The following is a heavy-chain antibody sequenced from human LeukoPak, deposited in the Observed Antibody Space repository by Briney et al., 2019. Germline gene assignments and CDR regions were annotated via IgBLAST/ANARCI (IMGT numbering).Heavy chain of an antibody. Sequence: GGSLRLSCTASRFSFSASYMIWVRQAPGKGLECVAYIRPDGTSTYYVDSVRGRFTISRDNAKNSVYLQMNSLRVEDTALYYCCTEPRLLPYWGQGTLVTVSP. CDR2: IRPDGTST. CDR1: RFSFSASY. V-gene: IGHV3-7*01. D-gene: IGHD3-22*01. J-gene: IGHJ4*02. CDR3: CTEPRLLPY.